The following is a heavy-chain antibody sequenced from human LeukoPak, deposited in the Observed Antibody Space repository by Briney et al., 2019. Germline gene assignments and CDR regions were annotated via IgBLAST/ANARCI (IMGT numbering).Heavy chain of an antibody. V-gene: IGHV3-23*01. Sequence: GGSLRLSCVVSDFTFAVSWVRQAPGKGLEWVSAISGSGGSTYYADSVKGRFAISRDNSKNTLYLQMNSLRAEDTAVYYCAKDLLAYSSSSPVDYWGQGTLVTVSS. CDR2: ISGSGGST. J-gene: IGHJ4*02. CDR3: AKDLLAYSSSSPVDY. CDR1: DFTFA. D-gene: IGHD6-6*01.